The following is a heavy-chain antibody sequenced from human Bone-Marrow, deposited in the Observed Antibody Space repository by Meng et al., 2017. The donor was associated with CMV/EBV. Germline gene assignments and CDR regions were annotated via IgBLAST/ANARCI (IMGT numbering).Heavy chain of an antibody. V-gene: IGHV5-10-1*01. Sequence: SGDRFTCYGYNRVRQMPGKGLEWKGRVETSDYYANYNPSFQGHGTVSADKSISTAYLQWSSLKASDTAMYYCARQGPVADRGWFDPWGQGTLVTVSS. CDR2: VETSDYYA. J-gene: IGHJ5*02. CDR3: ARQGPVADRGWFDP. D-gene: IGHD2-15*01. CDR1: GDRFTCYG.